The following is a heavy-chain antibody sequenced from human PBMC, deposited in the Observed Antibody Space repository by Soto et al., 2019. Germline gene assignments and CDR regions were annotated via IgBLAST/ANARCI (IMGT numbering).Heavy chain of an antibody. CDR2: INPGNGNT. D-gene: IGHD3-22*01. Sequence: QVQLVQSGAEVKKPGASVKVSCKASGYTFTSYGINWVRQAPGRGLEWMGWINPGNGNTKYSQQFQGRVIIDRDTSAITAYMELRSLRSEDTAVYYCARGGYFDSSNYLAYWGLGTLVTVSS. J-gene: IGHJ4*02. V-gene: IGHV1-3*01. CDR1: GYTFTSYG. CDR3: ARGGYFDSSNYLAY.